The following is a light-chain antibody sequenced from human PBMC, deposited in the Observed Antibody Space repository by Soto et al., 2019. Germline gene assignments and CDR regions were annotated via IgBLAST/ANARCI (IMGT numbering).Light chain of an antibody. V-gene: IGLV3-21*02. CDR1: NIGSKS. CDR2: GDS. Sequence: SYELTQSPSVSVAPGQTASITCGGNNIGSKSVQWYQQKPGQAPVLVVYGDSDRPSGIPERFSGSKSGSTATLTITWVEAGDEADYYCQVWAGSSDEVFGGGTK. J-gene: IGLJ2*01. CDR3: QVWAGSSDEV.